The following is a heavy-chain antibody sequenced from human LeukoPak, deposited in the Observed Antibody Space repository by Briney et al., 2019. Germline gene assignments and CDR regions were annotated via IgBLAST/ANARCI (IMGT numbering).Heavy chain of an antibody. CDR2: IYYSGST. J-gene: IGHJ4*02. D-gene: IGHD5-24*01. V-gene: IGHV4-59*01. CDR1: GGSISSYY. Sequence: PSETLSLTCTVSGGSISSYYWGWIGQPPGKGLEGMGYIYYSGSTNYNPSLTSRVTISVDTSKNQFSLKLSSVTAADTAVYYGARGADGYNDYWGQGTLVTVSS. CDR3: ARGADGYNDY.